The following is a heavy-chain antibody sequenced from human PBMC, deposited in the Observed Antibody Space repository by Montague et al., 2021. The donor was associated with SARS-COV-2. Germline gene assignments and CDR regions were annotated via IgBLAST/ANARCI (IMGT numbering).Heavy chain of an antibody. J-gene: IGHJ5*02. Sequence: SETLSLTCTVSGGSISSSSCDWGWIRRPPGKGLEWIGNIYYSGSTYYXPSLKSRVTISVDTSKNQCSLKLSSVTAADTTVYYCVRQKMGSVTIFGVVVHDRWLDPWGQATLVTVSA. CDR3: VRQKMGSVTIFGVVVHDRWLDP. V-gene: IGHV4-39*01. D-gene: IGHD3-3*01. CDR1: GGSISSSSCD. CDR2: IYYSGST.